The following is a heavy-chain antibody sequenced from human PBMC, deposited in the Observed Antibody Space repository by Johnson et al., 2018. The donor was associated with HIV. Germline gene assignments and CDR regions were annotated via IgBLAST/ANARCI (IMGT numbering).Heavy chain of an antibody. CDR3: AKGLGTGDGFDI. J-gene: IGHJ3*02. CDR2: ISYDGSNK. V-gene: IGHV3-30*04. Sequence: QMLLVESGGGVVQPGRSLRLSCAASGFTFSSYAMHWVRQAPGKGLEWVAVISYDGSNKYYADSVKGRFTISRDNSKNTLYLQMDSLRAEDTALYYCAKGLGTGDGFDIWGQGTLVTVSS. D-gene: IGHD1-1*01. CDR1: GFTFSSYA.